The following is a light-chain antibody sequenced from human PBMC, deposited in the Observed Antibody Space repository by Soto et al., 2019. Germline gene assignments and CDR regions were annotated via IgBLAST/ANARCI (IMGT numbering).Light chain of an antibody. J-gene: IGKJ4*01. CDR2: DAS. CDR3: QQYSTYPLT. CDR1: QGITTF. V-gene: IGKV1-5*01. Sequence: DIQMTQSPSTLSASIGDRVTITCRASQGITTFLAWYQQKPGKAPQILIYDASKLEPGLPSRLSGGGSGTEFTLTISSLQPDDFATYYCQQYSTYPLTFGGGTKVDIK.